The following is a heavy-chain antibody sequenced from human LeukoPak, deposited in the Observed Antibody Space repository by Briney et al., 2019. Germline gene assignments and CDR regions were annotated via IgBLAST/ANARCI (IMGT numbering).Heavy chain of an antibody. CDR2: IYYSGST. CDR3: ARGGLRFLKDY. D-gene: IGHD3-3*01. V-gene: IGHV4-59*08. J-gene: IGHJ4*02. CDR1: GGSISSYY. Sequence: SETLSLTCTVSGGSISSYYWSWIRQPPGKGLEWIGYIYYSGSTYYNPSLKSRVTISVDTSKNQFSLKLSSVTAADTAVYYCARGGLRFLKDYWGQGTLVTVSS.